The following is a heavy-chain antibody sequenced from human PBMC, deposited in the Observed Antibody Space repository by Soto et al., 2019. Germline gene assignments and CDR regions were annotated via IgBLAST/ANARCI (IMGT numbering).Heavy chain of an antibody. CDR1: GYTFTSYA. J-gene: IGHJ6*02. CDR3: ARDRGTAMVTRVGFHGTDV. CDR2: INAGNDNT. V-gene: IGHV1-3*01. Sequence: GASVKVSCKASGYTFTSYAMHWVRQAPGQRLEWMGWINAGNDNTKYSQKFQGRVTITRDTSASTAYMELSSLRSEDTAVYYCARDRGTAMVTRVGFHGTDVWGQGTTVTVSS. D-gene: IGHD5-18*01.